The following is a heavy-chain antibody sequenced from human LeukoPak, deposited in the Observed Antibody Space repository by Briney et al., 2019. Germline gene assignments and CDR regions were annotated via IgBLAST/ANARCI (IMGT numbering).Heavy chain of an antibody. CDR2: INHSGST. V-gene: IGHV4-34*01. CDR1: GGSLSSIY. CDR3: ARGGQPLLFCWFDP. D-gene: IGHD2-21*02. Sequence: SETLSLTCAVYGGSLSSIYWSWIRQPPGKVMEWIGEINHSGSTNYNPSLKSRVTISVDTSKNQFSLKLSSVTAADTAVYYCARGGQPLLFCWFDPWGQGTLVTVSS. J-gene: IGHJ5*02.